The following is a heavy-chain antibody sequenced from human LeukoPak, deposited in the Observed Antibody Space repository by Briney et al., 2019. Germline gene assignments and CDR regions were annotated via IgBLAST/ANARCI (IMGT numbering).Heavy chain of an antibody. Sequence: GGSLRLSCAASGFTFSSYAMHWVRQAPGKGLEWVGCIRYDGSNKYYADSVKGRFTISRDNSKNTLYLQMNSLRPEDTAVYYCAKQRAAVDYYCDYWGRGTLVTVSS. J-gene: IGHJ4*02. V-gene: IGHV3-30*02. CDR1: GFTFSSYA. D-gene: IGHD6-13*01. CDR2: IRYDGSNK. CDR3: AKQRAAVDYYCDY.